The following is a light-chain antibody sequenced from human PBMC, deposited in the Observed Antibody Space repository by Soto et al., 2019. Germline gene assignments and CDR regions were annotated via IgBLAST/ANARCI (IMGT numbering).Light chain of an antibody. J-gene: IGKJ1*01. V-gene: IGKV2-30*01. Sequence: DFLMTQSQLSLPVILVQPASISCTSSQSLVFSDGNTYLSWFQQRPGQSPRRLIYQVSNRDSGVPDRFSGSGSGTEFTLTITSLQPDDFATYYCQQYNSYPWTFGQGTNVDNK. CDR2: QVS. CDR3: QQYNSYPWT. CDR1: QSLVFSDGNTY.